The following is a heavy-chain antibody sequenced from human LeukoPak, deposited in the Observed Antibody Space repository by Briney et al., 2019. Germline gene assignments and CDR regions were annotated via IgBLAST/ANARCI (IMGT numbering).Heavy chain of an antibody. J-gene: IGHJ4*02. CDR2: ISHSGST. Sequence: SETLSLTCAVYGGSFSGYYWSWIRQPPGKGLEWIGEISHSGSTNYNPSLKSRVTISVDTSKNQFSLKLSSVTAADTAVYYCARGGEKQLVRFLGYWGQGTLVTVSS. D-gene: IGHD6-13*01. V-gene: IGHV4-34*01. CDR3: ARGGEKQLVRFLGY. CDR1: GGSFSGYY.